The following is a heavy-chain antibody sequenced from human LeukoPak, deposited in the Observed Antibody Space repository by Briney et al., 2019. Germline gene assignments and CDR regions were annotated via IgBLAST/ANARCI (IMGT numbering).Heavy chain of an antibody. CDR3: ARDDNIVAHNFDY. CDR2: IWYDGSNK. D-gene: IGHD5-12*01. Sequence: GGSLRLPCAASGFTFSSCGMHWVRQAPGKGLEWVAVIWYDGSNKYYADSVKGRFTISRDNSKNTLYLQMNSLRAEDTAVYYCARDDNIVAHNFDYWGQGTLVTVSS. J-gene: IGHJ4*02. CDR1: GFTFSSCG. V-gene: IGHV3-33*01.